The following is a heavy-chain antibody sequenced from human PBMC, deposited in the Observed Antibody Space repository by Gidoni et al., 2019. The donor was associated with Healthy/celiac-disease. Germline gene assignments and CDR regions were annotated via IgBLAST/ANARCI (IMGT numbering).Heavy chain of an antibody. CDR1: GFTFSSYA. J-gene: IGHJ4*02. D-gene: IGHD3-3*01. CDR2: ISGSGGST. Sequence: EVQLLESGGGLVQPGGSLRLSCAASGFTFSSYAMSWVRQAPGKGLEWVSAISGSGGSTYYADSVKGRFTISRDNSKNTLYLQMNSLRAEDTAVYYCAKDWSRIFVAVPFFDYWGQGTLVTVSS. CDR3: AKDWSRIFVAVPFFDY. V-gene: IGHV3-23*01.